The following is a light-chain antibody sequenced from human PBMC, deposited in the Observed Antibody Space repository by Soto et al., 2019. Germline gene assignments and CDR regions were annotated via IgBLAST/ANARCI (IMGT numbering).Light chain of an antibody. CDR3: SSKTSSSSPVV. V-gene: IGLV2-14*01. CDR1: TSDGGAYNY. J-gene: IGLJ1*01. CDR2: EVS. Sequence: QSVLTQPASVSGSPGQSITISCTGSTSDGGAYNYVSWYKHHPGQAPQLMIYEVSNRPSGVSNRFSGSKSGNTASLTISGLQADDEGDYYCSSKTSSSSPVVFGTGTKGTVL.